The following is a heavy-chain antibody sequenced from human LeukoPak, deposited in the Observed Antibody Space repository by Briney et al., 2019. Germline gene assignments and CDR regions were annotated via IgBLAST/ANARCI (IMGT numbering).Heavy chain of an antibody. CDR1: GFTFSNYA. CDR2: ISGGGDRA. Sequence: GGSVRLSCAASGFTFSNYAMSWVRQAPGKGLEWVSIISGGGDRAYYADSVKGLFTISRDNSKNTLYLQMSSLRADDTAIYYCAKGGWAGRSIDSWGQGTLVTVSS. V-gene: IGHV3-23*01. CDR3: AKGGWAGRSIDS. D-gene: IGHD6-19*01. J-gene: IGHJ4*02.